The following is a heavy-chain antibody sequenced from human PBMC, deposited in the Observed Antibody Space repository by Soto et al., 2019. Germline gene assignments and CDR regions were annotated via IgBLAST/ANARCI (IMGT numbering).Heavy chain of an antibody. V-gene: IGHV3-74*01. D-gene: IGHD3-16*01. CDR3: ARAWGVPGPLYDYHDMDV. J-gene: IGHJ6*02. CDR1: VFSFSNYW. CDR2: INGDGSST. Sequence: GGSLRLSCAASVFSFSNYWMHWVRQAPGKGLVWVSRINGDGSSTYYADSVKGRFPISRDNAKNTVYLQMSNLRPEDSGVYYCARAWGVPGPLYDYHDMDVWGQGTSVTVSS.